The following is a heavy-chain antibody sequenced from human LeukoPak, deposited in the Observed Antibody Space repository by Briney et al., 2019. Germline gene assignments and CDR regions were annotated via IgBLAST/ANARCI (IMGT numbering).Heavy chain of an antibody. CDR1: GGSISSSSYY. D-gene: IGHD6-13*01. CDR3: ARDLAAAGMGY. J-gene: IGHJ4*02. V-gene: IGHV4-39*07. Sequence: PSETLSLTCTVSGGSISSSSYYWGWIRQPPGKGLEWIGSIYYSGSTYYNPSLKCRVTISVDTSKNQFSLKLSSVTAADTAVYYCARDLAAAGMGYWGQGTLVTVSS. CDR2: IYYSGST.